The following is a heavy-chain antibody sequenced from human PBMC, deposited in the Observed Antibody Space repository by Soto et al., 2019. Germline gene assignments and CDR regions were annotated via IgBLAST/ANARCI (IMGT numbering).Heavy chain of an antibody. J-gene: IGHJ4*02. V-gene: IGHV3-23*01. CDR3: AKDRVLRFLEWSPAYFDY. D-gene: IGHD3-3*01. Sequence: GGSLRLSCAASGFTFSSYAMSWVRQAPGKGLEWVSAISGSGGSTYYADSVKGRFTISRDNSKNTLYLQMNSLRAEDTAVYYCAKDRVLRFLEWSPAYFDYWGQGTLVTVSS. CDR1: GFTFSSYA. CDR2: ISGSGGST.